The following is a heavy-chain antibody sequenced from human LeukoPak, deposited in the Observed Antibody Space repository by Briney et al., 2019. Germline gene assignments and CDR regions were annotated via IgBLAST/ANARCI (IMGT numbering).Heavy chain of an antibody. V-gene: IGHV1-18*01. Sequence: ASVKVSCKASGYTFTSYGISWVRQAPGQGLEWMGWMSAYNGNTNYAQKLQGRVTMTTDTSTSTAYMELRSLRSDDTAVYYCARADYYDSSGYYYEDYWGQGTLVTVSS. CDR2: MSAYNGNT. CDR3: ARADYYDSSGYYYEDY. CDR1: GYTFTSYG. J-gene: IGHJ4*02. D-gene: IGHD3-22*01.